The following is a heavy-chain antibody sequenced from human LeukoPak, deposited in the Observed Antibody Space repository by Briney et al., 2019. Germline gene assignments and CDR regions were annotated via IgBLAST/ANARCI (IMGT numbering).Heavy chain of an antibody. V-gene: IGHV1-69*04. CDR1: GGTFSSYA. J-gene: IGHJ4*02. CDR2: IIPILGIA. CDR3: ARDGDYGGKLNYFDY. Sequence: ASVKVSCKASGGTFSSYAISRVRQAPGQGLEWMGRIIPILGIANYAQKFQGRVTITADKSTSTAYMELSSLRSEDTAVYYCARDGDYGGKLNYFDYWGQGTLVTVSS. D-gene: IGHD4-23*01.